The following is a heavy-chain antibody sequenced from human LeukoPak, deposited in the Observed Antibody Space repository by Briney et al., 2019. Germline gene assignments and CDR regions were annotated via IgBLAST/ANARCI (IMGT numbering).Heavy chain of an antibody. CDR1: GDTLTSFA. CDR2: INAANGNA. D-gene: IGHD6-19*01. Sequence: ASVNVSCKASGDTLTSFAMHWVRQAPGQRLEWMGRINAANGNAAYSQKSQGRVIITTDTSANTAYMELSRLRSEDTAVYYCERDGKHIAVPCVRYPMDVWGQGTAVTVSS. CDR3: ERDGKHIAVPCVRYPMDV. V-gene: IGHV1-3*01. J-gene: IGHJ6*02.